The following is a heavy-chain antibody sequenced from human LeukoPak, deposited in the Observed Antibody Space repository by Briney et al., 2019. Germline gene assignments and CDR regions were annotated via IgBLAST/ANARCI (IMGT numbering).Heavy chain of an antibody. V-gene: IGHV4-59*08. CDR3: ARLHYDYVWGSYRPYYFDY. J-gene: IGHJ4*02. CDR2: IYYSGST. D-gene: IGHD3-16*02. CDR1: GGSISSYC. Sequence: PSETLSLTCTVSGGSISSYCWSWIRQPPGKGLEWIGYIYYSGSTNYNPSLKSRVTISVDTSKNQFSLKLSSVTAADTAVYYCARLHYDYVWGSYRPYYFDYWGQGTLVTVSS.